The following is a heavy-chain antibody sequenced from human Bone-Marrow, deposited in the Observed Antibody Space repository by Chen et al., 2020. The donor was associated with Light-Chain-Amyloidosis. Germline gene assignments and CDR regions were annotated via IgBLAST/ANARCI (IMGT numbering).Heavy chain of an antibody. V-gene: IGHV3-7*01. CDR2: INEDGTEK. CDR1: GFTFSDAW. J-gene: IGHJ4*02. CDR3: ARRRDLDY. Sequence: EVHLVESAGGLVQPGGSLRLSCAASGFTFSDAWMSWVRQASGKGLEWVANINEDGTEKYYVGSVKGRFTVSRDNAKNSLFLEMSGLRAEDTAIYFCARRRDLDYWGQGTPVTVSS.